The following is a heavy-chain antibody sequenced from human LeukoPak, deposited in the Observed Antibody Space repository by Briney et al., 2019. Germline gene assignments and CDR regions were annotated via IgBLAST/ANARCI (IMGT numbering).Heavy chain of an antibody. CDR2: LYISGST. V-gene: IGHV4-4*07. CDR3: AAGYSSDPRVDWFDP. CDR1: GASISSYY. J-gene: IGHJ5*02. D-gene: IGHD6-25*01. Sequence: SETLSLTCTVSGASISSYYYNWMRQTAGRGLEWIGRLYISGSTDYNPSLKSRVTISLDTSKNQFSLKLSSVTAADTSVYYCAAGYSSDPRVDWFDPWGQGTLVTVSS.